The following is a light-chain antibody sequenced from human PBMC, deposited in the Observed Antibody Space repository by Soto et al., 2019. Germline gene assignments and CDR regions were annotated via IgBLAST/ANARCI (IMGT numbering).Light chain of an antibody. Sequence: DVVMTQSPLSLPVTLGQPASISCRSSLSLLHSDGNTYLNWFQQRPGQSPRRLIYKVSNRDSGVPDRFSGSGSGTDFTLKISRVEAEDVGVYYCMQGTHWPWTFGQGTKVEI. CDR3: MQGTHWPWT. J-gene: IGKJ1*01. CDR1: LSLLHSDGNTY. V-gene: IGKV2-30*02. CDR2: KVS.